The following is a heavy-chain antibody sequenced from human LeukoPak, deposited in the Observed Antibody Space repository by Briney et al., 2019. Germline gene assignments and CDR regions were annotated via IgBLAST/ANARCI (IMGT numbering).Heavy chain of an antibody. V-gene: IGHV4-39*07. CDR3: ARDTSLATGGTGFDY. Sequence: SETLSLTCTVSGGSISSSSYYWGWIRQPPGKGLEWIGSIYYSGSTYYNPSLKSRVTISVDTSKNQFSLKLSSVTAADTAVYYCARDTSLATGGTGFDYWGQGTLVTVSS. D-gene: IGHD6-13*01. CDR2: IYYSGST. CDR1: GGSISSSSYY. J-gene: IGHJ4*02.